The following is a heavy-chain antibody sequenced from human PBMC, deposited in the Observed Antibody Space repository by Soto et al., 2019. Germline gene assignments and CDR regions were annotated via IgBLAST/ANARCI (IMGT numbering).Heavy chain of an antibody. J-gene: IGHJ4*02. CDR3: ARAPLHTAETRHENHFDD. CDR2: IIPIFDTT. Sequence: QVQLVQSGAEVKKPGSSLKVSCKASGGTFGNSGVSWVRQAPGQGPEWMGGIIPIFDTTNYAKKFQGRVTISADDSTSYMELSRLRTEDTAVYDCARAPLHTAETRHENHFDDWGQGTQGTVSA. D-gene: IGHD2-21*02. CDR1: GGTFGNSG. V-gene: IGHV1-69*01.